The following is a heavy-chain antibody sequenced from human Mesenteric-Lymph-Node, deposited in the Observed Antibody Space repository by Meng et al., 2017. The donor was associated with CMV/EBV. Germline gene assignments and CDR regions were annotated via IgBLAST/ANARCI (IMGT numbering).Heavy chain of an antibody. CDR1: GFTFDGYA. J-gene: IGHJ6*02. CDR2: ISSNSGSI. D-gene: IGHD3-16*01. V-gene: IGHV3-9*01. CDR3: ARQMYYDYGGGMDV. Sequence: SLKISCAASGFTFDGYAMHWVRQAPGKGLEWVSGISSNSGSIGYADSVTGRFTISRDNAKNSLYLQMNSLRAEDTAVYYCARQMYYDYGGGMDVWGQGTTVTVPS.